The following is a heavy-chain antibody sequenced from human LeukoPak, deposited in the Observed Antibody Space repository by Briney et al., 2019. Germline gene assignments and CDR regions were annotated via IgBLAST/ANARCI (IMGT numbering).Heavy chain of an antibody. J-gene: IGHJ4*02. D-gene: IGHD3-22*01. CDR3: AREGLHYYDSSGYYGPSTFLDY. CDR2: INHSGST. V-gene: IGHV4-34*01. CDR1: GGSFSGYY. Sequence: SETLSLTCAVYGGSFSGYYWSWIRQPPGKGLEWIGEINHSGSTNYNPSLKSRVTISVDTSKNQFSLKLSSVTAADTAVYYCAREGLHYYDSSGYYGPSTFLDYWGQGTLVTVSS.